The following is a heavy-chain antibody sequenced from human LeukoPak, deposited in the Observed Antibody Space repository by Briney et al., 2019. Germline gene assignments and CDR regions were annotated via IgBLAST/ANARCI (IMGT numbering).Heavy chain of an antibody. CDR2: VGSDSTTI. Sequence: GGSLRLSCAASGFTFSSYSMTWVRQAPGKGLEWVSYVGSDSTTIQYADSVKGRFTISRDNAKNSLYLQMNSLRAEDTAVYYCTRDGGWRDDYWGQGTLVTVSS. D-gene: IGHD3-16*01. J-gene: IGHJ4*02. CDR1: GFTFSSYS. CDR3: TRDGGWRDDY. V-gene: IGHV3-48*01.